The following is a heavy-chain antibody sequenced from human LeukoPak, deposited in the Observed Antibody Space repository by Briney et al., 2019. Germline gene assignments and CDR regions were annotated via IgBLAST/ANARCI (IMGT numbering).Heavy chain of an antibody. D-gene: IGHD3-10*01. CDR2: IGGTNVPNT. CDR1: GFTFSNSA. J-gene: IGHJ5*02. V-gene: IGHV3-23*01. Sequence: GGSLRLSCAASGFTFSNSALSWGRLAPGQGLQWVAGIGGTNVPNTWYADSVKGRFTISRDDSKSTLYLQMRSLRGEDTALCYCVKFAPGLLSGDWFDPWGQGTLVTVSS. CDR3: VKFAPGLLSGDWFDP.